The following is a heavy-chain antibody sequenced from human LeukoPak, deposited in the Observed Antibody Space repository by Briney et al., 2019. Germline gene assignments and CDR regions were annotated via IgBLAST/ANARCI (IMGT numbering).Heavy chain of an antibody. CDR3: ASRSNYDSSIDY. Sequence: SETLSLTCTVSGGSISSYYWSWIRQPPGKGLEWIGEINHSGSTNYNPSLKSRVTISVDTSKNQFSLKLSSVTAADTAVYYCASRSNYDSSIDYWGQGTLVTVSS. CDR1: GGSISSYY. CDR2: INHSGST. V-gene: IGHV4-34*01. J-gene: IGHJ4*02. D-gene: IGHD3-22*01.